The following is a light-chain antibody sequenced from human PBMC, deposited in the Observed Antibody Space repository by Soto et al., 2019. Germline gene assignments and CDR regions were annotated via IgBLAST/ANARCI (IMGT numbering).Light chain of an antibody. J-gene: IGKJ5*01. Sequence: EIVMTQSPATLSVSPGEGATLSCRASQSVSSNLAWYQQKPGQAPRLLIYGASSRATGIPDRFSGSGSGTDFTLTISRLEPEDFAVYYCQQRSNWPITFGQGTRLEIK. CDR2: GAS. CDR1: QSVSSN. V-gene: IGKV3D-20*02. CDR3: QQRSNWPIT.